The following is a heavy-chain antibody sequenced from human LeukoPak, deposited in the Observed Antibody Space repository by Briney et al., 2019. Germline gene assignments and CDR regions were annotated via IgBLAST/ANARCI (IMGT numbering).Heavy chain of an antibody. Sequence: ASVKVSCKASGGTFSSYAISWVRQAPGQGLEWMGGIIPIFGTANYAQKFQGRVTITADESTSTAYMELSSLRSEDTAVYYCARKDSNSEYYYYGMDVWGRGTTVTVSS. CDR2: IIPIFGTA. V-gene: IGHV1-69*13. J-gene: IGHJ6*02. D-gene: IGHD2/OR15-2a*01. CDR1: GGTFSSYA. CDR3: ARKDSNSEYYYYGMDV.